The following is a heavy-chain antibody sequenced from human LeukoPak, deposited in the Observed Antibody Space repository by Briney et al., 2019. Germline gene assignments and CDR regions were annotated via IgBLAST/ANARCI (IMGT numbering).Heavy chain of an antibody. D-gene: IGHD3-22*01. J-gene: IGHJ4*02. CDR3: ASLRAYYYDSSGYYNFDF. Sequence: SETLSLTCAVYGGSFSGYYWSWIRQPPGKGLEWIGEINHSGSTNYNPSLKSRVTISVDTSKNQFSLKLSSVTAADTGVYYCASLRAYYYDSSGYYNFDFWGQGTLVTVSS. CDR1: GGSFSGYY. CDR2: INHSGST. V-gene: IGHV4-34*01.